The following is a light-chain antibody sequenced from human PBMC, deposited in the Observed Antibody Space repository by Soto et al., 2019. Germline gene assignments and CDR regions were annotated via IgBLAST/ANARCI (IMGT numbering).Light chain of an antibody. CDR2: GAS. J-gene: IGKJ1*01. V-gene: IGKV3-15*01. CDR1: QSVSSN. Sequence: EIVMTQSTATLSVSPGERATLSCRASQSVSSNLAWYQQKPGQAPRLLIYGASTRATGIPARFSGSGSGTEFTLTISILQSEDFAVYYCQQYNNWPVSWTFGQGTKVEIK. CDR3: QQYNNWPVSWT.